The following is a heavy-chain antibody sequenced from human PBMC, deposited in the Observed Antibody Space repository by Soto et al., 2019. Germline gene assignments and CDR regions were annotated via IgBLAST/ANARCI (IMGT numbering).Heavy chain of an antibody. Sequence: GGSLRLSCAASGFTFSSYGMHWVRQAPGKGLEWVAVISYDGSNKYYADSVKGRFTISRDNSKNTLYLQMNSLRAEDTAVYYCAKVGYSGGEGYYFDYWGQGTLVTVSS. CDR2: ISYDGSNK. CDR3: AKVGYSGGEGYYFDY. CDR1: GFTFSSYG. J-gene: IGHJ4*02. D-gene: IGHD1-26*01. V-gene: IGHV3-30*18.